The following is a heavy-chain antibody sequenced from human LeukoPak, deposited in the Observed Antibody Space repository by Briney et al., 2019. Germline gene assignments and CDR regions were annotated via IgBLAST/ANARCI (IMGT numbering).Heavy chain of an antibody. D-gene: IGHD3-10*01. J-gene: IGHJ4*02. CDR2: INHSGST. Sequence: PSETLSLTCAVYGGSFSGYYWSWIRQPPGKGLEWIEEINHSGSTNYNPSLKSRVTISVDTSKNQFSLKLSSVTAADTAVYYCATIKSITMVRGVSYWGQGTLVTVSS. CDR1: GGSFSGYY. CDR3: ATIKSITMVRGVSY. V-gene: IGHV4-34*01.